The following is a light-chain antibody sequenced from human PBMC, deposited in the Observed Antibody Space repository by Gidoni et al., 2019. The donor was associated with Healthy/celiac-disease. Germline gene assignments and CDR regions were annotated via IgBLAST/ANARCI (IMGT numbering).Light chain of an antibody. CDR1: QDISNY. CDR3: QQYDNPPPLT. CDR2: DAS. V-gene: IGKV1-33*01. J-gene: IGKJ4*01. Sequence: DIQMTQCPSSLSASVGDRVTITCQASQDISNYLNWYQQKPGKAPKLLIYDASNLETGVPSRFSGGGSGTDFTFTISSLQPEDIATYYCQQYDNPPPLTFGEXTKVEIK.